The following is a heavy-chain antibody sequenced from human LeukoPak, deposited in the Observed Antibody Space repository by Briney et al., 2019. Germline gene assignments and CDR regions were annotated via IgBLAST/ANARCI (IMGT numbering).Heavy chain of an antibody. J-gene: IGHJ4*02. V-gene: IGHV4-59*01. D-gene: IGHD4-23*01. CDR3: ARTGYTVALDY. CDR2: IYYSGST. Sequence: PSETLSLTCTVSGGSISSYYWSWIRQPPGKGLEWIGYIYYSGSTNYNPSLKGRVTISVDTSKNQFSLKLSSVTAADTAVYYCARTGYTVALDYWGQGTLVTVSS. CDR1: GGSISSYY.